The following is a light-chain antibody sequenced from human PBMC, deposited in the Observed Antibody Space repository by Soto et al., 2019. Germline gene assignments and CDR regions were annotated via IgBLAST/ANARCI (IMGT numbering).Light chain of an antibody. CDR3: QQSYTDPRT. J-gene: IGKJ2*01. CDR1: QSIGDY. V-gene: IGKV1-39*01. Sequence: DIQMTQSPSSLSASVGDRVTITCRASQSIGDYLHWYQQKQGKATNLLISAASNLQNGVPSRFSGSGSGTDFAHPISSLQPEDCATYFCQQSYTDPRTFGQGTKLESK. CDR2: AAS.